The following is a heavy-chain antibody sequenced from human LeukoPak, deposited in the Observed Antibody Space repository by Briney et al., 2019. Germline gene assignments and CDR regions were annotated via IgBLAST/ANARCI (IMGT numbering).Heavy chain of an antibody. CDR2: INHSGST. CDR3: ARGGGYYYGSGSDYKRNWFDP. J-gene: IGHJ5*02. CDR1: GGSFSGYY. V-gene: IGHV4-34*01. Sequence: PETLSLTCAVSGGSFSGYYWSWVRQPPGKGLERIGEINHSGSTTYNTPLTSRVTISVDTSKNQFYLKLCSVTAADTAVYYGARGGGYYYGSGSDYKRNWFDPWGQGTLVTVSS. D-gene: IGHD3-10*01.